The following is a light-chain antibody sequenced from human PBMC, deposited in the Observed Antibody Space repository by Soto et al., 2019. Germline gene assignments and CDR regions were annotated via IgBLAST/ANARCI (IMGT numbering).Light chain of an antibody. J-gene: IGKJ2*01. Sequence: DIQMTQSPSTLSASVGDRVTITCRASQSISSWLAWYQQKPGKAPKLLIYDASCLESGVPSRFSGSGSGTEFTLPISSMQTDDFATYYCQQYNSYSGTFGQGTKREIK. V-gene: IGKV1-5*01. CDR2: DAS. CDR3: QQYNSYSGT. CDR1: QSISSW.